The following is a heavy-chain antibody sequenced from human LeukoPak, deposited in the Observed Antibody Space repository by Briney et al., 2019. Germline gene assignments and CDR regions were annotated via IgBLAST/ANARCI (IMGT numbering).Heavy chain of an antibody. Sequence: PSQTLSLTCTVSGGSISSYYWSWIRQPPGKGLEWIGYIYYSVSTNYTPSLKTRVAISVYTSKNQFTLKLSSVTAAHTHESYCLRHYPSYSSSWPDAFDIWGQGTMVTVSS. CDR2: IYYSVST. CDR1: GGSISSYY. J-gene: IGHJ3*02. V-gene: IGHV4-59*08. CDR3: LRHYPSYSSSWPDAFDI. D-gene: IGHD6-13*01.